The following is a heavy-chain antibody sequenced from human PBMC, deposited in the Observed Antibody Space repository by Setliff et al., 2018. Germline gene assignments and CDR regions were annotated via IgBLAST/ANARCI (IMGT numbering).Heavy chain of an antibody. Sequence: GESLKISCKGSGYNFTSYWIGWVRQMPGKGLEWMGTIYPGNADTRNSPSFQGQVTISTDTSINTAFLQWNNLKASDTAVYYCARRGERFFNWFDPWGQGTLVTVSS. CDR1: GYNFTSYW. J-gene: IGHJ5*02. D-gene: IGHD2-21*01. V-gene: IGHV5-51*01. CDR3: ARRGERFFNWFDP. CDR2: IYPGNADT.